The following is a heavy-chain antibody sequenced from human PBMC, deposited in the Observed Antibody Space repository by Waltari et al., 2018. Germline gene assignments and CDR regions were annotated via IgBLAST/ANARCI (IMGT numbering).Heavy chain of an antibody. V-gene: IGHV4-59*08. CDR2: IYYSGST. D-gene: IGHD6-13*01. Sequence: QVQLQESGPGLVKPSETLSLTCPVPGGSISSYHWRWIRQPPGKGLEWIGYIYYSGSTNYNPSLKSRVTISVDTSKNQFSLKLSSVTAADTAVYYCARLSHFSSSWTKHFDYWGQGTLVTVSS. J-gene: IGHJ4*02. CDR3: ARLSHFSSSWTKHFDY. CDR1: GGSISSYH.